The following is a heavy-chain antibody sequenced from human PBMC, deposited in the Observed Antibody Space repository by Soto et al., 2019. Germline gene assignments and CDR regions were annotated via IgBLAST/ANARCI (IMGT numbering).Heavy chain of an antibody. D-gene: IGHD6-6*01. CDR3: ARGVASSSGVDDY. CDR1: GFTFSNYG. J-gene: IGHJ4*02. V-gene: IGHV3-33*01. Sequence: QVQLVESGGGVVQPGRSLRLSCAASGFTFSNYGMHWVRQAPGKGLEWVAVIWYDGSNKYYADSVKGRFTISRDNSKNTLYLQMNSLRAEDMALYYCARGVASSSGVDDYWGQGTLVTVSS. CDR2: IWYDGSNK.